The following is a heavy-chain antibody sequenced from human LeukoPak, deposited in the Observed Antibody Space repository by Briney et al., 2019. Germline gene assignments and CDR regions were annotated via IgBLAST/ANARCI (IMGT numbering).Heavy chain of an antibody. CDR1: GDSINGFY. V-gene: IGHV4-4*07. CDR2: LYTSGST. Sequence: PSETLSLTCTVSGDSINGFYWSWIRQPPGKGLEWIGRLYTSGSTSYNPSLKSRVTMSLDTSKHQFSLKLSSVTAADTAIYYCARGIHGDFSGNWFDLWGQGTLVTVSS. CDR3: ARGIHGDFSGNWFDL. D-gene: IGHD4-17*01. J-gene: IGHJ5*02.